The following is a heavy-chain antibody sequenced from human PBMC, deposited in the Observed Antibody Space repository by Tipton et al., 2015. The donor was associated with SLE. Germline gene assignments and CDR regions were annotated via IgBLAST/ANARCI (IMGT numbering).Heavy chain of an antibody. CDR3: AKGSGVARPYYFDY. Sequence: SLRLSCAASGFTFSSYSMNWVRQAPGKGLEWVSYISRSSSAIYYADSVKGRFTISRDNAKNSLYLQMNSLRAEDTAVYYCAKGSGVARPYYFDYWGQGTLVTVSS. V-gene: IGHV3-48*01. D-gene: IGHD6-6*01. CDR1: GFTFSSYS. CDR2: ISRSSSAI. J-gene: IGHJ4*02.